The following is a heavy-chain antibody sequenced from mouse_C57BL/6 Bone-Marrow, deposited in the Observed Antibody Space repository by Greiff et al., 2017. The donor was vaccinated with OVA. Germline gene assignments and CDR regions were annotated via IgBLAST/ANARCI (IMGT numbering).Heavy chain of an antibody. CDR3: AREDGNWFAY. V-gene: IGHV1-4*01. CDR1: GYTFTSYT. J-gene: IGHJ3*01. CDR2: INPSSGYT. D-gene: IGHD2-1*01. Sequence: VQLQESGAELARPGASVKMSCKASGYTFTSYTMHWVNQRPGQGLEWIGYINPSSGYTKYNQKFKDKATLTADKSSSTAYMQLSSLTSEDSEVYYCAREDGNWFAYWGQGTLVTVSA.